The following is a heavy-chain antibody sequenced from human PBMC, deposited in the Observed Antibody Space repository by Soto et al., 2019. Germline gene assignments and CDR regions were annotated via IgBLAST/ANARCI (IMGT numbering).Heavy chain of an antibody. V-gene: IGHV1-69*02. D-gene: IGHD2-2*01. CDR1: GGTFSTYT. Sequence: QVHLEQSGAEVKKPGSSVKVSCKAAGGTFSTYTLIWVRQAPGQGLAWMGRIIPMLTVTNSAQKFQGRVTLTADTSTSTAFMELTSLTSDDTAVYYCSIVSWSAETFDVWGQGTMVTVSS. CDR2: IIPMLTVT. J-gene: IGHJ3*01. CDR3: SIVSWSAETFDV.